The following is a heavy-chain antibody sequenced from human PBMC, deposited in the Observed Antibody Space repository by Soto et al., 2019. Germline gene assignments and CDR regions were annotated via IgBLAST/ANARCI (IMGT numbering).Heavy chain of an antibody. J-gene: IGHJ4*02. D-gene: IGHD2-15*01. CDR2: ISWNSGSI. CDR3: AKDKGSGGSRHYYFDY. CDR1: GFTFDDYA. Sequence: EVQLVESGGGLVQPGRSLRLSCAASGFTFDDYAMHWVRQAPGKGLEWVSGISWNSGSIGYADSVKGRFTISRDNAKNPLYLQMNSLRAEDTALYYCAKDKGSGGSRHYYFDYWGQGTLVTVSS. V-gene: IGHV3-9*01.